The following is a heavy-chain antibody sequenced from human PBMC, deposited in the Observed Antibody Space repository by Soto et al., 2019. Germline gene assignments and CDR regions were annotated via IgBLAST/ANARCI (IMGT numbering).Heavy chain of an antibody. CDR3: AALTYYYDSSGYGGFDP. V-gene: IGHV1-69*13. CDR1: GGTFSSYA. Sequence: GASVKVSCKASGGTFSSYAISWVRQAPGQGLEWMGGIIPIFGTANYAQKFQGRVTITADESTSTAYMELSSLRTEDTAVYYCAALTYYYDSSGYGGFDPWGQGTLVTVS. J-gene: IGHJ5*02. D-gene: IGHD3-22*01. CDR2: IIPIFGTA.